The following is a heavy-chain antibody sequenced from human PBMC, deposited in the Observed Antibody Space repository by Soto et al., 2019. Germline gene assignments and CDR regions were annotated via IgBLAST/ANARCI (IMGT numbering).Heavy chain of an antibody. J-gene: IGHJ4*02. CDR2: IWYDESNK. D-gene: IGHD6-13*01. Sequence: WGCMGLSCAASGFSLRSYGMHWVRQAPGKGLEWVAVIWYDESNKNYADSVKGRFTISRDNSKNTLFLQMNSLRAEDTAVYYSARDQGYSNTWLNYWGQGTLVTVSS. CDR1: GFSLRSYG. V-gene: IGHV3-33*01. CDR3: ARDQGYSNTWLNY.